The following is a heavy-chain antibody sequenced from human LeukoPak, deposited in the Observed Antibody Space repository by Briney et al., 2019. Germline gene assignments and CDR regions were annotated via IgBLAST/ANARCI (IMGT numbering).Heavy chain of an antibody. Sequence: GPVKVSCKASGYTFTGYYLHWVRQAPGQGLEWMGCVNPNSGDTNYAQKFQGSVTMTRDTSISTVYMELSRLRSDDTAVYYCARDRPYYYDSRGFDYWGQGTLVTVSS. J-gene: IGHJ4*02. CDR1: GYTFTGYY. CDR3: ARDRPYYYDSRGFDY. D-gene: IGHD3-22*01. V-gene: IGHV1-2*02. CDR2: VNPNSGDT.